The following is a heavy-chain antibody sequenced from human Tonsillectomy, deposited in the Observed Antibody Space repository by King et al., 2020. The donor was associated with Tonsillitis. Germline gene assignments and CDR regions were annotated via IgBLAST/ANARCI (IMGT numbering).Heavy chain of an antibody. V-gene: IGHV3-23*04. CDR1: GLTFSSFA. CDR2: ISGSGGTT. Sequence: VQLVESGGGLVQPGGSLRLSCAASGLTFSSFAMSWVRQAPGRGLEWVSAISGSGGTTHYADSVKGRSTISRDNTKNTLYLQMNSLRADDTAVYYCAKVIDGYGAPSYYYAMDVWGQGTTVTVSS. D-gene: IGHD4/OR15-4a*01. J-gene: IGHJ6*02. CDR3: AKVIDGYGAPSYYYAMDV.